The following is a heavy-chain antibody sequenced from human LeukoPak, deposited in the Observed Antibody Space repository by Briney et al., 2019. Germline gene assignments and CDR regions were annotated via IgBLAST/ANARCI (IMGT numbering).Heavy chain of an antibody. V-gene: IGHV1-2*02. CDR1: GYTFTGYY. J-gene: IGHJ6*03. CDR3: ARGVAGVYFYYYMDV. D-gene: IGHD1-14*01. CDR2: INSNNGDT. Sequence: ASVNVSCKATGYTFTGYYMQWVRQAPGQGLEWMGWINSNNGDTNYAQKFQGRVTMTRDTSISTAYMELSGLRSDDTAVYYCARGVAGVYFYYYMDVWGKGTTVTVSS.